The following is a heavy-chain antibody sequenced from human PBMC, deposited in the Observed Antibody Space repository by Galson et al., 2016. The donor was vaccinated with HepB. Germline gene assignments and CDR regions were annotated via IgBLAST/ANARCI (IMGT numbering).Heavy chain of an antibody. Sequence: ETLSLTCTVSGASIISYYWTWIRQPAGRGLEWIGRIHPSGGPNPTPSLKNRVTRSVDTSKNHASLKLTSVTASDTAVYYCARDIGPGGLLRAYYFDYWGQGALVTVSS. V-gene: IGHV4-4*07. D-gene: IGHD3-10*01. CDR2: IHPSGGP. CDR3: ARDIGPGGLLRAYYFDY. CDR1: GASIISYY. J-gene: IGHJ4*02.